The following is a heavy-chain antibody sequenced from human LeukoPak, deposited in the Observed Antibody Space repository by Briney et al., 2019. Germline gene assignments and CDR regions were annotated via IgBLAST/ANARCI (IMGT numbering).Heavy chain of an antibody. J-gene: IGHJ4*02. CDR3: ARGGRSYYGDPFDY. CDR2: INHSGST. Sequence: SETLPLTCAVYGGSFSGYYWSWIRQPPGKGLEWIGEINHSGSTNYNPSLKSRVTISVDTSKNQFSLKLSSVTAADTAVYYCARGGRSYYGDPFDYWGQGTLVTVSS. CDR1: GGSFSGYY. V-gene: IGHV4-34*01. D-gene: IGHD1-26*01.